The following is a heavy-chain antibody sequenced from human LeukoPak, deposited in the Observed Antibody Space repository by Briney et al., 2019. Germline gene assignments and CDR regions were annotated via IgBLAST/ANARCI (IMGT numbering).Heavy chain of an antibody. CDR2: INAVNGDT. J-gene: IGHJ4*02. Sequence: ASVKVSCEASGYTFTSYAMHWVRQAPGQRLEWMGWINAVNGDTKYSQEFQGRVTITRDTSASTAYMELSSLRSEDMAVYYCARDRGTTVTNTPIYYFDYWGQGTLVTVSS. V-gene: IGHV1-3*03. CDR3: ARDRGTTVTNTPIYYFDY. CDR1: GYTFTSYA. D-gene: IGHD4-17*01.